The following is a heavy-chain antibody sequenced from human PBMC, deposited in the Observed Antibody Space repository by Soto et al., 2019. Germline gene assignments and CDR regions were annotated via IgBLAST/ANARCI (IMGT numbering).Heavy chain of an antibody. CDR3: ARDAVAGPIDY. D-gene: IGHD6-19*01. CDR1: GGSISSYY. CDR2: IYYSGST. J-gene: IGHJ4*02. Sequence: SETLSLTCTVSGGSISSYYWSWIRQPPGKGLEWIGYIYYSGSTNYNPSLKSRVTISVDTSKNQFSLKLSSVTAADTAVYYCARDAVAGPIDYWGQGTLVTVSS. V-gene: IGHV4-59*01.